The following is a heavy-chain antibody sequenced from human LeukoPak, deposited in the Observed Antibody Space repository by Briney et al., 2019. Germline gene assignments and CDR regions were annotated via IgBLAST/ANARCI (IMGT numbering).Heavy chain of an antibody. Sequence: ASVKVSCKASGGTFSSYAISWVRQAPGQGLEWMGWISANIGNTNYAQKLQGRVTMTTDTSTSTAYMELRSLRSDDTAVYYCAREGVPAAMGDYYYYYMDVWGKGTTVTVSS. J-gene: IGHJ6*03. V-gene: IGHV1-18*01. CDR1: GGTFSSYA. D-gene: IGHD2-2*01. CDR3: AREGVPAAMGDYYYYYMDV. CDR2: ISANIGNT.